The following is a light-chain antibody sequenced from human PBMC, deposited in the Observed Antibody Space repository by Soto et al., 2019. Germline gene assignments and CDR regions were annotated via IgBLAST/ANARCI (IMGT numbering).Light chain of an antibody. V-gene: IGKV3-20*01. CDR2: GAS. Sequence: IILTQSPGTPSLSPGDKATLSCRASQSVKNNYLVWYQQKVGQAPRLLMSGASSRATGVPDRFSGSGSGTDFTLTISRVEPEDFAVYYCQQYGSSPTFGQGTRLEIK. J-gene: IGKJ5*01. CDR1: QSVKNNY. CDR3: QQYGSSPT.